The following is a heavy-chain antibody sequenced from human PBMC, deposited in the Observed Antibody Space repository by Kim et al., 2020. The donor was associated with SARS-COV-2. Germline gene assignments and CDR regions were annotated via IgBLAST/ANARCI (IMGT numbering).Heavy chain of an antibody. CDR3: NTGVLTFDS. D-gene: IGHD3-9*01. Sequence: GGTTDCATPVKSKFIISRDDSKNMLYLQMSSLKTEDTAVYYCNTGVLTFDSWGQGTPGTVSS. V-gene: IGHV3-15*01. CDR2: GGTT. J-gene: IGHJ4*02.